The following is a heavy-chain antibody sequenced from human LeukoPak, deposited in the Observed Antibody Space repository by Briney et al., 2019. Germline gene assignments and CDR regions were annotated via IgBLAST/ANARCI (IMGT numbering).Heavy chain of an antibody. CDR3: AGGELLLDY. V-gene: IGHV3-74*01. J-gene: IGHJ4*02. Sequence: GGSLRLSCAASGFTFRSYWMHWVRQAPGKGLVWVSRINGDGSSTSYADSVKGRFTISRDNAKNTLYLQMNSLRAEGTAVYYCAGGELLLDYWGQGTLVTVSS. CDR2: INGDGSST. D-gene: IGHD1-7*01. CDR1: GFTFRSYW.